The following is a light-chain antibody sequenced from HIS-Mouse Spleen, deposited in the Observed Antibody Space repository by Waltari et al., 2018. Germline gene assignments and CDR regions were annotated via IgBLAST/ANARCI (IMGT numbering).Light chain of an antibody. CDR2: SNN. CDR3: AAWDDSLNGPV. Sequence: QSVLTQPPSASGTPGQRVTISCSGSSSNIGSNTVNWYQQLPGTAPKLLIYSNNQRPSGVPDRLSGHKSGTSASLAISGLQSEDEADYYCAAWDDSLNGPVFGGGTKLTVL. V-gene: IGLV1-44*01. J-gene: IGLJ3*02. CDR1: SSNIGSNT.